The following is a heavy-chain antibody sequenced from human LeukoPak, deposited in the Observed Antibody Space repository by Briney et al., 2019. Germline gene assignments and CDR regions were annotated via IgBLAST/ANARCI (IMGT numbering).Heavy chain of an antibody. J-gene: IGHJ6*04. CDR2: ITGSGGST. CDR3: AELGITMIGGV. D-gene: IGHD3-10*02. V-gene: IGHV3-23*01. CDR1: GFTFSSYG. Sequence: GGSLRLSCAASGFTFSSYGMSWVRQAPGKGLEWVSAITGSGGSTYYADSLKGRFTISRDNSKNTLYLQMNSLRAEDTAVYYCAELGITMIGGVWGEGTTVTISS.